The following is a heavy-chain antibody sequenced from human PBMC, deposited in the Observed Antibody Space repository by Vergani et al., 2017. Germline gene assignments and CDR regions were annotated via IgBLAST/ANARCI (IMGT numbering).Heavy chain of an antibody. Sequence: DVHLAESGGGFFQPGGSLRLSCSASGFSFNSYWMHWVRQVPGEGLLWVSRMRSGGSITSYADSVKGRFTISRDNAQNTLYLQMNSLRVEDTGVYYCARGRCIETCYMSNSLDSWGQGTLVTVSS. CDR1: GFSFNSYW. CDR3: ARGRCIETCYMSNSLDS. D-gene: IGHD2-8*01. CDR2: MRSGGSIT. V-gene: IGHV3-74*03. J-gene: IGHJ5*01.